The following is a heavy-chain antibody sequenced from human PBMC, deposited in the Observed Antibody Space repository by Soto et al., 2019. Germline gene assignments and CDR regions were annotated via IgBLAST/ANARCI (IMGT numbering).Heavy chain of an antibody. D-gene: IGHD5-18*01. CDR2: IIPIFGTA. CDR3: ARDLDTAIAPYYGMDV. V-gene: IGHV1-69*13. J-gene: IGHJ6*02. Sequence: ASVKVSCKASGGTFSSYAISWVRQAPGQGLEWMGGIIPIFGTANYAQKFQGRVTITADESTSTAYMELGSLGSEDTAVYYCARDLDTAIAPYYGMDVWGQGTTVTVSS. CDR1: GGTFSSYA.